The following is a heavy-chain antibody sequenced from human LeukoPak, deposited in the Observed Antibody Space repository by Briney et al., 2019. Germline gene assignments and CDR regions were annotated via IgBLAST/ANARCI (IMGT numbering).Heavy chain of an antibody. Sequence: ASVKVPCKASGYTFTSYAIHWVRQASGQGLEWMGWMNPNSGNTGYAQKFQGRVTITRNTSISTAYMELSSLRSEDTAVYYCARGRYGDYGDFDLWGRGTLVTVSS. V-gene: IGHV1-8*03. CDR3: ARGRYGDYGDFDL. D-gene: IGHD4-17*01. CDR2: MNPNSGNT. CDR1: GYTFTSYA. J-gene: IGHJ2*01.